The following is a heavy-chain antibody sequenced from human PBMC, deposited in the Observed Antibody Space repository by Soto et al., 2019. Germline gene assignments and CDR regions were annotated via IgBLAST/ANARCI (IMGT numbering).Heavy chain of an antibody. CDR3: ARGGGHCSGGSCYSHYYYAKDF. V-gene: IGHV6-1*01. J-gene: IGHJ6*02. D-gene: IGHD2-15*01. CDR1: GDSVSSNSAA. Sequence: PSQTLSLTCAISGDSVSSNSAAWNWIRQSPSRGLEWLGRTYYRSKWYNDYAVSVKSRITINPDTSKNQFSLQLNSLTPEDTAVYYCARGGGHCSGGSCYSHYYYAKDFWGQGTTVTVSS. CDR2: TYYRSKWYN.